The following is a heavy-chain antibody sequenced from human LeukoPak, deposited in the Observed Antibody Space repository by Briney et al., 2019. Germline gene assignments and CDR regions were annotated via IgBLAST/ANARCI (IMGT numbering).Heavy chain of an antibody. Sequence: PGGSLRLSCAASGFTFSSYWMSWVRQAPGKGLEWVANTKQDGGEKYYVDSVKGRFTISRDNAKNSLYLQMNSLRAEDTAVYYCARLTMIVVVIRGDAFDIWGQGTMVTVSS. J-gene: IGHJ3*02. CDR3: ARLTMIVVVIRGDAFDI. V-gene: IGHV3-7*01. D-gene: IGHD3-22*01. CDR2: TKQDGGEK. CDR1: GFTFSSYW.